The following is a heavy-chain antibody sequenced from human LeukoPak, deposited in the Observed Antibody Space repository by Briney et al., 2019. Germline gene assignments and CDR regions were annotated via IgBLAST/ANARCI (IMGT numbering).Heavy chain of an antibody. CDR3: ARVGANYYDSSGYPYYFDY. Sequence: SETLSLTCTVSGGSISSYYWSWIRQPRGKGLEWNGYIYYSGSTNYNPSLKSRVTISVDTSKNQFSLKLSSVTAADTAVYYCARVGANYYDSSGYPYYFDYWGQGTLVTVSS. CDR1: GGSISSYY. D-gene: IGHD3-22*01. CDR2: IYYSGST. V-gene: IGHV4-59*01. J-gene: IGHJ4*02.